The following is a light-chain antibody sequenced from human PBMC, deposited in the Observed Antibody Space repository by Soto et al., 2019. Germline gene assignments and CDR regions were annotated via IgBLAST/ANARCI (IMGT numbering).Light chain of an antibody. Sequence: DIQMTQSPSTLSASVGDRVTITCRASQNISRWLAWYQHKPGKAPNLLIYNAFTSESGVPSRFSGSGSGTDFPLTISSPQPDDFATYYCQQYINWPLTFGGGTNVEI. V-gene: IGKV1-5*01. J-gene: IGKJ4*01. CDR1: QNISRW. CDR2: NAF. CDR3: QQYINWPLT.